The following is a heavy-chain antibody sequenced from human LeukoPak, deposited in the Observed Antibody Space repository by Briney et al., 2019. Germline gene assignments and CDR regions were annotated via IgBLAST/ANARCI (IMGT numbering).Heavy chain of an antibody. J-gene: IGHJ4*02. V-gene: IGHV5-51*01. Sequence: KSGESLKISCKGSGYSFTSYWIGWVRQMPGKGLEWMGIIYPGDSDTRYSPSFEGQVTISADKSIRTAYLQWSSLKASDTAMYYCARRATRRVDTAMVVYDYWGQGTLVTVSS. D-gene: IGHD5-18*01. CDR3: ARRATRRVDTAMVVYDY. CDR1: GYSFTSYW. CDR2: IYPGDSDT.